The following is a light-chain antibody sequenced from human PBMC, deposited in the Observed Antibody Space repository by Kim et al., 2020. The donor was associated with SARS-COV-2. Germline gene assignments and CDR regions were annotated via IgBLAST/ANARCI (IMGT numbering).Light chain of an antibody. CDR3: NSRDSSGNHAV. V-gene: IGLV3-19*01. J-gene: IGLJ7*01. CDR1: SLRSYY. Sequence: ALGQTVRITCQGDSLRSYYASWYQQKPGQAPVLVIYGKNNRPSGIPDQFSGSSSGNTASLTITGAQAEDEADYYCNSRDSSGNHAVFGGGTQLTVL. CDR2: GKN.